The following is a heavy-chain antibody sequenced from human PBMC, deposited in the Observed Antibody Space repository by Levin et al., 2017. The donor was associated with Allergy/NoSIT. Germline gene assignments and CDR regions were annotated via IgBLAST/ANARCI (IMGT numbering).Heavy chain of an antibody. V-gene: IGHV4-59*01. CDR1: GGSISSYY. J-gene: IGHJ4*02. CDR2: IYYSGST. Sequence: SETLSLTCTVSGGSISSYYWSWIRQPPGKGLEWIGYIYYSGSTNYNPSLKSRVTISVDTSKNQFSLKLSSVTAADTAVYYCARMDPREALGYWGQGTLVTVSS. D-gene: IGHD3/OR15-3a*01. CDR3: ARMDPREALGY.